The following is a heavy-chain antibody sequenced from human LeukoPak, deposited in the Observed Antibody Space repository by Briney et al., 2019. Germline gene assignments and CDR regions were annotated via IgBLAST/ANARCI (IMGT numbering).Heavy chain of an antibody. CDR3: AKGSGRDVGP. CDR2: ISGSGGDI. D-gene: IGHD3-10*01. V-gene: IGHV3-11*04. CDR1: GFTFSDSY. J-gene: IGHJ5*02. Sequence: PGGSLRLSCAASGFTFSDSYMSWIRQAPGKGLEWLSYISGSGGDIAYRDSVKGRMTISRDNAKNSLYLQMNSLTVEDTAVYYCAKGSGRDVGPWGQETLVTVSS.